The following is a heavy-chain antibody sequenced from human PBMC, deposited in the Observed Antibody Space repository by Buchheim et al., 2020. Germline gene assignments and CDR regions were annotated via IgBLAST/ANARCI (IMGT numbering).Heavy chain of an antibody. CDR2: INHSGGST. D-gene: IGHD3-3*01. CDR3: ARAKIPLYYDFWSGYYETFDY. Sequence: QVQLVQSGAEVKKPGASVKVSCKASGYTFTSYYMHWVRQAPGQGLEWMGIINHSGGSTSYAQKFQGRVTMTRDTSTSTVYMELSSLRSEDTAVYYCARAKIPLYYDFWSGYYETFDYWGQGTL. J-gene: IGHJ4*02. V-gene: IGHV1-46*01. CDR1: GYTFTSYY.